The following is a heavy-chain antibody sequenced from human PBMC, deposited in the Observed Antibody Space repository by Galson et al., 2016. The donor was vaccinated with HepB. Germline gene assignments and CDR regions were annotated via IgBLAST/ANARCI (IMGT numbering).Heavy chain of an antibody. J-gene: IGHJ6*02. CDR2: IRNKNERGTT. CDR1: GFTFDNAW. Sequence: SLRLSCAASGFTFDNAWMTWVRQGPGTGLEWIGRIRNKNERGTTDYAAPVKGRFNISRDDSKNTVYLQMYSLKTEDTAVYYCITGPKRRGMDVWGQGTTVTVSS. V-gene: IGHV3-15*01. CDR3: ITGPKRRGMDV.